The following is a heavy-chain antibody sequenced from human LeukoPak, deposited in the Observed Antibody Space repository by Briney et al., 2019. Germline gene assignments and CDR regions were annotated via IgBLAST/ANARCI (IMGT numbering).Heavy chain of an antibody. CDR3: ARARGYSYGYSDY. CDR2: ISSSSNTI. D-gene: IGHD5-18*01. V-gene: IGHV3-48*01. J-gene: IGHJ4*02. CDR1: GFTFSSYS. Sequence: PGGSLRLSCAASGFTFSSYSMNWARQAPGKGLEWVAYISSSSNTIDSADSVKGRFTISRDNAKNSLYLQVNSLRAEDTAVYYCARARGYSYGYSDYWGQGTLVTVSS.